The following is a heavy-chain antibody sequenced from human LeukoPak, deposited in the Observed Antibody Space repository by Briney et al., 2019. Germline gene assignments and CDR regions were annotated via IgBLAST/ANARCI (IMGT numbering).Heavy chain of an antibody. V-gene: IGHV3-21*01. CDR3: ARNRRYSYDIDYFDY. CDR1: GFTFSSYS. J-gene: IGHJ4*02. D-gene: IGHD5-18*01. CDR2: ISSSSSYI. Sequence: GGSLRLSCAASGFTFSSYSMNWVRQAPGKGLEWVSSISSSSSYIYYADSVKGRFTISRDNAKNSLYLQVNSLRAEDTAVYYCARNRRYSYDIDYFDYWGQGTLVTVSS.